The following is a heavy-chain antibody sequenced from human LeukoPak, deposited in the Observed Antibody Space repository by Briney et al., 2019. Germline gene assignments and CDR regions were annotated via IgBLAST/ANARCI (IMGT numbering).Heavy chain of an antibody. V-gene: IGHV3-30*01. CDR3: AILTILHVALRPGADYRDV. CDR1: GFTFGDYA. Sequence: GGSLRLSCADSGFTFGDYALHWVRQAPGKGLEWVTLIPYDGSDEFYADSVKGRFTIPRDNSKNTLYLQMNSLRAEDTAVYYCAILTILHVALRPGADYRDVWGKGTMVTVSS. CDR2: IPYDGSDE. D-gene: IGHD2-2*01. J-gene: IGHJ6*03.